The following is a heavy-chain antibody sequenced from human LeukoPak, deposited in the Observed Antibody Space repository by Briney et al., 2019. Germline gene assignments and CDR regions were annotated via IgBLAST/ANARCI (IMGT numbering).Heavy chain of an antibody. D-gene: IGHD2/OR15-2a*01. CDR3: ATWAFYHNLDV. J-gene: IGHJ6*02. V-gene: IGHV3-43*01. CDR2: IKADGSGT. CDR1: GFTFDDHT. Sequence: GGSLRLSCATSGFTFDDHTMHWVRQAPGKGLEWVSVIKADGSGTFYSDSVRGRFTTSRDNSKNSLYLQMSSLTSDDTALYYCATWAFYHNLDVWGQGTTVAVSS.